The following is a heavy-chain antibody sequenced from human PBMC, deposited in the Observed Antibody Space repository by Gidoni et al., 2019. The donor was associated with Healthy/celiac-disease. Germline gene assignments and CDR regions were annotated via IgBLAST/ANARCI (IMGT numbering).Heavy chain of an antibody. CDR3: ARSDSGSYLYYFDY. CDR2: ISYDGSNK. V-gene: IGHV3-30-3*01. J-gene: IGHJ4*02. CDR1: GFTFSSYA. Sequence: QVQLVESGGGVVQPGRSLRLSCAASGFTFSSYAMHWVRQAPGKGLEWVAVISYDGSNKYYADSVKGRFTISRDNSKNTLYLQMNSLRAEDTAVYYCARSDSGSYLYYFDYWGQGTLVTVSS. D-gene: IGHD1-26*01.